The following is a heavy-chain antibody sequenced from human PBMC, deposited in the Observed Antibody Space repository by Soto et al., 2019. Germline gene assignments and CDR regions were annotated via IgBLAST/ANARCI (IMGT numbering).Heavy chain of an antibody. CDR3: AKYGSSSWFFDY. J-gene: IGHJ4*02. V-gene: IGHV3-23*01. CDR2: ISGSGGST. CDR1: GFTFSSYA. Sequence: PGGSLRLSCAASGFTFSSYAMSWVRQAPGKGLEWASAISGSGGSTYYADSVRGRFTISRDNSKNTLYLQMNSLRAEDTAVYYCAKYGSSSWFFDYWGQGTLVTVSS. D-gene: IGHD6-13*01.